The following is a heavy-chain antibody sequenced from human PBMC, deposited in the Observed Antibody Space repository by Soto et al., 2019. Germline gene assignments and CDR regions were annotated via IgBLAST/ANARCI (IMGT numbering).Heavy chain of an antibody. CDR2: VDPNDSFA. CDR1: EYSFRIYW. CDR3: ARHQSGSGNSNFDF. Sequence: GESLKISCQAFEYSFRIYWINWVRQKPGAGLEWMGRVDPNDSFATYSPSFEGHVSISVDKSTNIVYLQWRSLRASDTATYYCARHQSGSGNSNFDFWGQGTPVTVSS. D-gene: IGHD3-10*01. J-gene: IGHJ4*02. V-gene: IGHV5-10-1*01.